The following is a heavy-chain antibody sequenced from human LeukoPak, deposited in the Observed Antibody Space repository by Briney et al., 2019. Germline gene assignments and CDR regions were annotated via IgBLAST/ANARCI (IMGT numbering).Heavy chain of an antibody. J-gene: IGHJ4*02. V-gene: IGHV4-59*01. CDR1: GGSISSYY. CDR3: ARGGSLTTVTTFDY. D-gene: IGHD4-17*01. Sequence: PSETLSLTCTVSGGSISSYYWSWIRQPPGKGLEWIGYIYYSGSTNYNPSLKSRVTISVDTSKNQFSLKLRSVTAADTAVYYCARGGSLTTVTTFDYWGQGILVTVSS. CDR2: IYYSGST.